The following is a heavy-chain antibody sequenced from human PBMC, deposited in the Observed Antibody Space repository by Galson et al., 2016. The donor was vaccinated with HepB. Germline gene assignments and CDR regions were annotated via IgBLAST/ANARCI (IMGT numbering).Heavy chain of an antibody. J-gene: IGHJ4*02. D-gene: IGHD1-26*01. Sequence: SLRLSCAASGFTFSTYAMTWVRQAPGKGLEWVSTISGPGGGTFYADSVKGRFTISRDNSRNTLNLQINSLRAEDTAVDYCAKGAVGVGASDYWGQGTLVTVSS. CDR3: AKGAVGVGASDY. CDR2: ISGPGGGT. CDR1: GFTFSTYA. V-gene: IGHV3-23*01.